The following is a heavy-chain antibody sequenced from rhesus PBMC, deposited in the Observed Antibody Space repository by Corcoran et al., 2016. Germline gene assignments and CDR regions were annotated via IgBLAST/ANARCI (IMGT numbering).Heavy chain of an antibody. Sequence: QVQLQESGPGLVKPSETLSLTCAVSGGSIRSHYWSWIRQPPGKGMEWIGYISGSSGSTDHNPSLKSRVTISTDTSKNQFSLKLSSVTAADTAVYYWARSPGAAAGWYFDLWGPGTPITISS. J-gene: IGHJ2*01. D-gene: IGHD6-31*01. V-gene: IGHV4-165*01. CDR2: ISGSSGST. CDR3: ARSPGAAAGWYFDL. CDR1: GGSIRSHY.